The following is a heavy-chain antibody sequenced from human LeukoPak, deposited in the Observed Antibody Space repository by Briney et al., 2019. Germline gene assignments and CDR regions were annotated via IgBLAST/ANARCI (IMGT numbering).Heavy chain of an antibody. CDR1: GFTFSHYR. J-gene: IGHJ4*02. CDR2: INTDGSGT. D-gene: IGHD2-2*01. CDR3: ARVFADDDQSKYRYFDY. V-gene: IGHV3-74*03. Sequence: GGSLRLSCAASGFTFSHYRIYWVHQAPGTGLVWVSRINTDGSGTAYADSAKGRFTISRDNAKNTLYLEMNSLRGEDTAVYYCARVFADDDQSKYRYFDYWGQGTLVTVSS.